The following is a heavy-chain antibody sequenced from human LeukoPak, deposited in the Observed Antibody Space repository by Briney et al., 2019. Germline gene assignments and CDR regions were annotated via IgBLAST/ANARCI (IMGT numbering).Heavy chain of an antibody. V-gene: IGHV3-30*04. CDR1: GFTFSSYA. D-gene: IGHD3-22*01. CDR3: AKLGLYYYDSSGYSDDY. J-gene: IGHJ4*02. CDR2: VSYDGSNK. Sequence: GGSPRLSCAASGFTFSSYAMHWVRQAPGKGLEWVAVVSYDGSNKYYADSVKGRFTISRDNSKNTLYLQMNSLRAEDTAVYYCAKLGLYYYDSSGYSDDYWGQGTLVAVSS.